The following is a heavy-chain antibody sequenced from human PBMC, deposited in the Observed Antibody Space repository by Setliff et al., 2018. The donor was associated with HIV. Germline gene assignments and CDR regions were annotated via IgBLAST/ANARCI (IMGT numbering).Heavy chain of an antibody. CDR1: EYSFSNYW. CDR2: IYPGDSHV. J-gene: IGHJ4*02. D-gene: IGHD1-26*01. Sequence: GESLKISCKGSEYSFSNYWIAWVRQVPGKGLEWMGIIYPGDSHVRYSPSFQGQVTISADKSINTAYLQWSSLKASDTAAYFCARRDSGSYYGRLEYWGQGTLVTVSS. V-gene: IGHV5-51*01. CDR3: ARRDSGSYYGRLEY.